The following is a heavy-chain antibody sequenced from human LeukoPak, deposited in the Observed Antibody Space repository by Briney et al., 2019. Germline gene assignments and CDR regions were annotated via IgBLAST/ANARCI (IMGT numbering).Heavy chain of an antibody. D-gene: IGHD5-12*01. CDR2: MNPNSGAT. Sequence: ASVKVSCKASGYTFTSYDFNWLRQATGQGPEWMGWMNPNSGATGYAQKFQGRVTMTRSASINTAYMELTNLRSEDTAVYYCARLGPERDIVATIPDYWGQGTLVTVSS. CDR3: ARLGPERDIVATIPDY. CDR1: GYTFTSYD. J-gene: IGHJ4*02. V-gene: IGHV1-8*01.